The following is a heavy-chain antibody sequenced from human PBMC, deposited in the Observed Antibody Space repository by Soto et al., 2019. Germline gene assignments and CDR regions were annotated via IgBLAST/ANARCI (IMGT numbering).Heavy chain of an antibody. V-gene: IGHV3-7*05. D-gene: IGHD1-1*01. CDR2: IEGDGHEK. J-gene: IGHJ4*02. Sequence: GGSLRLSCVASEFTFSSYWMTWVRQAPGKGLEWVANIEGDGHEKNYVDSVKGRFTVSRDNAKRSLYLQMNSLRVEDTAVYYCVRGLYTGSPHFFYWGQGTLGTVSS. CDR3: VRGLYTGSPHFFY. CDR1: EFTFSSYW.